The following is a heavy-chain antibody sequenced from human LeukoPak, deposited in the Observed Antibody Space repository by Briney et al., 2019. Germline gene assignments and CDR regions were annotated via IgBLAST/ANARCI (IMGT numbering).Heavy chain of an antibody. CDR1: GYTFTSYD. CDR2: MNPNSGNT. Sequence: ASVKVSCKASGYTFTSYDINWVRQATGQGLEWMGWMNPNSGNTGYAQKFQGRVTMTRNTSISTAYMELSSLRSEDTAVHYCARVGGSGSYSYYYYYMDVWGKGTTVTVSS. D-gene: IGHD1-26*01. V-gene: IGHV1-8*01. J-gene: IGHJ6*03. CDR3: ARVGGSGSYSYYYYYMDV.